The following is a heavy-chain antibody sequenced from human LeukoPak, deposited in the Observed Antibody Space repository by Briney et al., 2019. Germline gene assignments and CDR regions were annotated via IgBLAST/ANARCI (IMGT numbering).Heavy chain of an antibody. CDR3: ARGLFHYYGSGSYKGHYDY. V-gene: IGHV4-34*01. CDR1: GGSFSGYY. J-gene: IGHJ4*02. Sequence: PSETLSLTCAVYGGSFSGYYWTWIRQPPGKGLEWIGEINHSGNTNYNPSLKSRVAISVDTSKNQFSLKLSSVTAADTAVYYCARGLFHYYGSGSYKGHYDYWGQGTLVTVSS. CDR2: INHSGNT. D-gene: IGHD3-10*01.